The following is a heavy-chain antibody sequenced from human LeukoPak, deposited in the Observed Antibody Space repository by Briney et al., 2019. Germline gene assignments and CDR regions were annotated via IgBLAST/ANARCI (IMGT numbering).Heavy chain of an antibody. CDR3: ARDYTRVATMGGY. J-gene: IGHJ4*02. Sequence: GASVKVSCKASGCTFTGYYMHWVRQAPGQGLEWMGWINPNSGGTNYAQKFQGRVTMTRDTSISTAYMELSRLRSDDTAVYYCARDYTRVATMGGYWGQGTLVTVSS. CDR1: GCTFTGYY. CDR2: INPNSGGT. V-gene: IGHV1-2*02. D-gene: IGHD5-24*01.